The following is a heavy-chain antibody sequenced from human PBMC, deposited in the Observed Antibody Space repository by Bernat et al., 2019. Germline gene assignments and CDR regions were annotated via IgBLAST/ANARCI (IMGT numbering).Heavy chain of an antibody. D-gene: IGHD6-6*01. CDR3: ARNPEYSRNYYYYMDV. V-gene: IGHV1-46*01. CDR2: INPSGGST. J-gene: IGHJ6*03. CDR1: GYTFTSYY. Sequence: QVQLVQSGAEVKKPGASVKVSCKASGYTFTSYYMHWVRQAPGQGLEWMGIINPSGGSTTYAQKFQGRVTMTRDTSTSTVYMELSSLRSEDTAVYYCARNPEYSRNYYYYMDVWGKGTTVTVSS.